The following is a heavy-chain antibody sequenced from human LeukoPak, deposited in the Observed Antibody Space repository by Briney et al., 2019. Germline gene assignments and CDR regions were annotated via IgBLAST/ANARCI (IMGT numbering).Heavy chain of an antibody. CDR1: GGSFSSYY. Sequence: SETLSLTCSVSGGSFSSYYWSWIRQPPGKGLEWIGYIYTSGSTNYNPSLKSRVTISVDTSKNQFSLKLSSVTAADTAVYYCARHQCGSCCFDYWGQGTLTTVSS. V-gene: IGHV4-4*09. J-gene: IGHJ4*02. CDR3: ARHQCGSCCFDY. CDR2: IYTSGST. D-gene: IGHD2-15*01.